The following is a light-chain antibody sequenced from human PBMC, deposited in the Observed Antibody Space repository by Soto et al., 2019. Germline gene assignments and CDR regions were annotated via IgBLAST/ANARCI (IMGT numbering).Light chain of an antibody. V-gene: IGLV2-18*02. J-gene: IGLJ1*01. Sequence: QSVLTQPPSVSGSPGQSVAISCTGTSSDVGSYNRVSWYQQPPGTAPKLMIYDVNNRPSRVPDRFSGSKSGNTASLTISGLQAEDEADYYCSSYTISSTYVFGTGTKVTVL. CDR1: SSDVGSYNR. CDR3: SSYTISSTYV. CDR2: DVN.